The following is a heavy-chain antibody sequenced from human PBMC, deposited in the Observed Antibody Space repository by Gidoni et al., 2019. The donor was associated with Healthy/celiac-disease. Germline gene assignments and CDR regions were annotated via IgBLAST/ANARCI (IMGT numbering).Heavy chain of an antibody. J-gene: IGHJ6*02. D-gene: IGHD4-17*01. Sequence: EVQLVVSGGGLVQPGGSLRLACAAAGFALSSKPMRWVRPAPGKGLEWVSAISGSGGSTYYADSVKGRFTISRDNSKNTLYLQMNSLRAEDTAVYYCAKVSTVTTFPYYYYGMDVWGQGTTVTVSS. CDR3: AKVSTVTTFPYYYYGMDV. CDR1: GFALSSKP. V-gene: IGHV3-23*04. CDR2: ISGSGGST.